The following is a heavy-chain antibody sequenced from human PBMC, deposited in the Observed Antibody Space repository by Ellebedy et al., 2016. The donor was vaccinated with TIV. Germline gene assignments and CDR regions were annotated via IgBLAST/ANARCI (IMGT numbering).Heavy chain of an antibody. V-gene: IGHV1-18*01. CDR2: ISAYNGNT. J-gene: IGHJ3*02. Sequence: AASVKVSCKASGYTFTSYDINWVRQAPGQGLEWMGWISAYNGNTNYAQKLQGRVTMTTDTSTRTAYMELRSLRSDDTAVYFCARVRDSSGSNAFDIWGQGTMVSVSS. CDR1: GYTFTSYD. D-gene: IGHD3-22*01. CDR3: ARVRDSSGSNAFDI.